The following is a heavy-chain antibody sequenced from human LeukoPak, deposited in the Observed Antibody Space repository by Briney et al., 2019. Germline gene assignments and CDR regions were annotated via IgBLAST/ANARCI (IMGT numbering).Heavy chain of an antibody. CDR3: AKDYVAGSWGDAFDI. V-gene: IGHV3-23*01. Sequence: GGSLRLSCAASGLTLSSYAMSWVRQAPGKGLEWVSAISGSGGGTYYADSVKGRFTISRDNSKNTLYLQMNSLRAKDTAVYYCAKDYVAGSWGDAFDIWGQGTMVTVSS. J-gene: IGHJ3*02. D-gene: IGHD6-19*01. CDR1: GLTLSSYA. CDR2: ISGSGGGT.